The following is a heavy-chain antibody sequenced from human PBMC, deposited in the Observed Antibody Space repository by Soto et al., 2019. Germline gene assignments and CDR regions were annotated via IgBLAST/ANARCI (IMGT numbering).Heavy chain of an antibody. D-gene: IGHD5-12*01. Sequence: SQTMSLPRSVVCASISDFCGRWIRQSQGKVLEWIGYLYYRGNPNYNPSLKSRVTISVDTSENQFSLSVSSVMAADTAIYYCARHRRAYSGYGHCEYWGTGVQVTVS. J-gene: IGHJ4*02. CDR3: ARHRRAYSGYGHCEY. V-gene: IGHV4-59*08. CDR2: LYYRGNP. CDR1: CASISDFC.